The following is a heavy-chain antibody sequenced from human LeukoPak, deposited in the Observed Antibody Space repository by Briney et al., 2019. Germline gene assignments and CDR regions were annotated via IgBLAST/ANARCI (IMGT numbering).Heavy chain of an antibody. CDR2: INPSSGGT. J-gene: IGHJ4*02. CDR3: ARVSSGWRSGDFDY. D-gene: IGHD6-19*01. CDR1: GYTFTGYY. Sequence: ASVKVSCKASGYTFTGYYMHWVRQAPGQGLEWMGWINPSSGGTNYAQKFQGRVTMTRDTSISTAYMELSRLRSDDTAVYYCARVSSGWRSGDFDYWGQGTLVTVSS. V-gene: IGHV1-2*02.